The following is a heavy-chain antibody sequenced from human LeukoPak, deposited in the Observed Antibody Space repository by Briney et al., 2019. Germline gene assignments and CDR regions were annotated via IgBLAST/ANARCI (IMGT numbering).Heavy chain of an antibody. CDR1: GGSVTSGNYH. V-gene: IGHV4-61*01. D-gene: IGHD5-24*01. CDR3: AAWQTIIFDY. CDR2: ISYSGST. Sequence: PSETLSLTCTVSGGSVTSGNYHWTWIRQPPGKGLEWIGYISYSGSTDYNPSLRGRVTMCLDRPRNQFSLKLYSVSAADTAVYYCAAWQTIIFDYWGQGSLVTVSS. J-gene: IGHJ4*02.